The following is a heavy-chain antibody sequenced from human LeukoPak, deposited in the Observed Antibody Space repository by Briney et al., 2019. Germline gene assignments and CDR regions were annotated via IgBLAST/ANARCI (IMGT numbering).Heavy chain of an antibody. Sequence: GGSLRLTCAATGFIFSDYYMSWIRQAPGKGLEWISYVSSRSSGSTKYYADSVKGRFSISRDNAKNSLYLQMNSLRVEDTAVYYCARIPAWLGAFGYFDLWGRGTLLTVSS. CDR2: VSSRSSGSTK. D-gene: IGHD3-10*01. CDR1: GFIFSDYY. CDR3: ARIPAWLGAFGYFDL. J-gene: IGHJ2*01. V-gene: IGHV3-11*01.